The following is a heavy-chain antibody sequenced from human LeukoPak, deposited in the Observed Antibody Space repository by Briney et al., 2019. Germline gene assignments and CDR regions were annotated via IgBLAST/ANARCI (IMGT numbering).Heavy chain of an antibody. CDR1: GGSFSGYY. CDR3: AILWFGESTYWFDP. J-gene: IGHJ5*02. Sequence: SETLSLTCAVYGGSFSGYYWSWIREPPGKGLEWIGEINHSGSTNYNPSLKSRVTISVDTSKNQFSLKLSSVTAADTAVYYCAILWFGESTYWFDPWGQGTLVTVSS. CDR2: INHSGST. D-gene: IGHD3-10*01. V-gene: IGHV4-34*01.